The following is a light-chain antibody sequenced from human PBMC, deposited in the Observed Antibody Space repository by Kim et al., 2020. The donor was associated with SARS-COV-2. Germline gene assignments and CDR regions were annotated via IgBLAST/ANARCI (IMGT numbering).Light chain of an antibody. Sequence: SYELTQPPSVSVSPGQTASITCSGDKLGDKYACWYQQKPGQSPVLVIYQDSKRPSGIPARFSGSNSGNTATLTISGTQAMDEADHYCQAWDSSGVVFVGG. J-gene: IGLJ2*01. V-gene: IGLV3-1*01. CDR1: KLGDKY. CDR3: QAWDSSGVV. CDR2: QDS.